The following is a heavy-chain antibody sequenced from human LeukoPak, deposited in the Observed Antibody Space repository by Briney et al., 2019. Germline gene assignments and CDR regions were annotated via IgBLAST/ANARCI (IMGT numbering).Heavy chain of an antibody. CDR1: GGTFSSNA. Sequence: SVKVSCKASGGTFSSNAITWVRQAHGQGLEWMGGIIPIFRTTNYAQKFQGRVTITADKSTSTAYMELSSLRSEDTAVYYCAKGHLGDGYDRPSAFDIWGQGTMVTVSS. CDR3: AKGHLGDGYDRPSAFDI. D-gene: IGHD5-12*01. J-gene: IGHJ3*02. V-gene: IGHV1-69*06. CDR2: IIPIFRTT.